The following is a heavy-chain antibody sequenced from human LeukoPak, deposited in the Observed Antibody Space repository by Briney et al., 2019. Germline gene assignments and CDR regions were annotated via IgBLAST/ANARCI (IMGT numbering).Heavy chain of an antibody. CDR2: ISGSGGTT. CDR1: GFTFSSYA. D-gene: IGHD6-19*01. V-gene: IGHV3-23*01. J-gene: IGHJ3*02. CDR3: AKYSSGWFAPNGYDAFDI. Sequence: SGGSLRLSCAASGFTFSSYAMSWVRQAPGKGLEWVSGISGSGGTTHYADSVKGRFTISRDNSKNTLYLQMNSLRAEDTALYYCAKYSSGWFAPNGYDAFDIWGQGTMVTVSS.